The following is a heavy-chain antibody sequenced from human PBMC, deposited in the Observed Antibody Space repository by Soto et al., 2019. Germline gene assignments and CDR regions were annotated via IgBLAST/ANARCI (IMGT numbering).Heavy chain of an antibody. J-gene: IGHJ4*02. CDR2: IYYSGST. CDR1: GGSISSYY. Sequence: SETLSLTCTVSGGSISSYYWGWIRQPPGKGLEWIGYIYYSGSTNYNPSLKSRVTISVDTSKNQFSLKLSSVTAADTAVYYCARETPNDYGDYGYDYWGQGTPVTVSS. D-gene: IGHD4-17*01. CDR3: ARETPNDYGDYGYDY. V-gene: IGHV4-59*01.